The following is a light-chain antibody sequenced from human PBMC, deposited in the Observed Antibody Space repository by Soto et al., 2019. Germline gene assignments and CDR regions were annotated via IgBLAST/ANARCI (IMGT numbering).Light chain of an antibody. CDR3: GSYTDSITLV. Sequence: QSVLTQPASVSGSRGQSVTISCTGTGSDVGGYNYVSWYQRHPGKVPKLLIYDVNMRPPGISNRFSGSKSGNTASLTISGIQAEDEGYYYCGSYTDSITLVFGGGTKVTVL. CDR2: DVN. V-gene: IGLV2-14*03. CDR1: GSDVGGYNY. J-gene: IGLJ2*01.